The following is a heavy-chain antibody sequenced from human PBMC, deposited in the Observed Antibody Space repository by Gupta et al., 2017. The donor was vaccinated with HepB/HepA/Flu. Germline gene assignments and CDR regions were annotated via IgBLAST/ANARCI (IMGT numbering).Heavy chain of an antibody. CDR3: VGGRTGSVFDY. Sequence: EVQLVESGGDLVQPGGSLRLSCAASGFTFSDPYMDWVRLIPGEGREWIGHIKNRFHGYTTEYAAFVKDRFTDSIEDSKNSLYLQMNTLKPDDTAVYYCVGGRTGSVFDYWGQGTLVTVSS. J-gene: IGHJ4*02. CDR1: GFTFSDPY. D-gene: IGHD1-14*01. V-gene: IGHV3-72*01. CDR2: IKNRFHGYTT.